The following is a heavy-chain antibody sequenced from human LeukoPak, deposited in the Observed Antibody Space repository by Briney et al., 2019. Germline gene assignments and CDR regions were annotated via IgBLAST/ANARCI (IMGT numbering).Heavy chain of an antibody. CDR2: IWYDGSNK. D-gene: IGHD3-10*01. Sequence: GGSLRLSCAASGFTFSSYGMHWVRQAPGKGLEWVAVIWYDGSNKYYADSVKGRFTISRDNSKNTLYLQMNSLRAEDTAAYYCARDITMVRGVTQGLDYRGQGTLVTVSS. V-gene: IGHV3-33*01. CDR1: GFTFSSYG. J-gene: IGHJ4*02. CDR3: ARDITMVRGVTQGLDY.